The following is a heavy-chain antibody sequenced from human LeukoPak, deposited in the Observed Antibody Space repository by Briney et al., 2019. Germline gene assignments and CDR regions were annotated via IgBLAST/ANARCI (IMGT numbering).Heavy chain of an antibody. J-gene: IGHJ4*02. D-gene: IGHD3-10*01. CDR3: CVSGSYYTPSYY. CDR1: DFPVSDNY. CDR2: ISNDGVT. Sequence: PGGSLRLSCETSDFPVSDNYMSWVRQAPGRGLEWVSVISNDGVTDYADSVKGRFTISRDDSNETVFLQMSSLRPEYTSVYYCCVSGSYYTPSYYWGQGTLFTVSS. V-gene: IGHV3-53*01.